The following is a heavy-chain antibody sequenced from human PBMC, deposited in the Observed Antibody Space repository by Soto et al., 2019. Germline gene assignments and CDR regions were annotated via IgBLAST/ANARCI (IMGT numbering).Heavy chain of an antibody. CDR2: IIPIFGTA. J-gene: IGHJ4*02. Sequence: ASVKVSCKASGGTFSSYAISWVRQAPGQGLEWMGGIIPIFGTANYAHKLQGRVTMTTDTSTSTAYMELRSLRSDDTAVYYCARDWFGVDYWGQGTLVTVSS. D-gene: IGHD3-16*01. CDR3: ARDWFGVDY. CDR1: GGTFSSYA. V-gene: IGHV1-69*05.